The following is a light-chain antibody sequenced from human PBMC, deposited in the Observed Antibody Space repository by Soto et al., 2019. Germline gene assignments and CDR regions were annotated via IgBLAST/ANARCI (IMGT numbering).Light chain of an antibody. J-gene: IGKJ5*01. Sequence: DIELTQSPATLSLSPGERATLSCRASQSVSSYLAWYQQKPGQAPRLLIYDASNRATGIPARFSGSGSGTDFTLTISSLEPEDFAVYYCQQRSNWPITFGQGTRLEI. CDR2: DAS. CDR1: QSVSSY. V-gene: IGKV3-11*01. CDR3: QQRSNWPIT.